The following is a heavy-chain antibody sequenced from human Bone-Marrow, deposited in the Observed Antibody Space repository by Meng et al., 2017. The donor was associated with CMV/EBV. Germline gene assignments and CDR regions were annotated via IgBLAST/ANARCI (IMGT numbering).Heavy chain of an antibody. D-gene: IGHD1-20*01. J-gene: IGHJ5*02. Sequence: SGYTFTGYYLHWVRQAPGQGLEWMGWVDPNSGGTNYAQKFQSRVTMTRNTSISTAYMELSRLRSDDTAVYYCARERDNWNDGGNWFDPWGQGTLVTVSS. CDR1: GYTFTGYY. CDR2: VDPNSGGT. CDR3: ARERDNWNDGGNWFDP. V-gene: IGHV1-2*02.